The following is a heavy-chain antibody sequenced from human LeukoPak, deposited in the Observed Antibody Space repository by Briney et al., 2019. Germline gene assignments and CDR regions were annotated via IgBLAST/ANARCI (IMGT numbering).Heavy chain of an antibody. CDR1: VFTFRSYW. J-gene: IGHJ4*02. Sequence: GGSLRLSCAASVFTFRSYWMTWVRQAPGKGLEWVANINQDGSDKYYVDSVKGRFTISRDNAKNSLYLQMNSLRAEDTAVYYCASDASGSSPHYFDYWGQGTLVTVSS. CDR3: ASDASGSSPHYFDY. V-gene: IGHV3-7*04. D-gene: IGHD3-10*01. CDR2: INQDGSDK.